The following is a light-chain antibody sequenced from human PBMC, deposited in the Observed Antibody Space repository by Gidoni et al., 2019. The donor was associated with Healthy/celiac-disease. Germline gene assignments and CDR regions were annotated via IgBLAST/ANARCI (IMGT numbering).Light chain of an antibody. Sequence: DIQMTQSPSSLSASVGDRVTITCRASQSISSYLNWYQQKPGKAPKLLIYAASSLKSGVPSRFSGSGSGTDFTLTISSLQPEDFATYYCQQSYSTPLSFXXXTKLEIK. CDR1: QSISSY. J-gene: IGKJ2*03. CDR3: QQSYSTPLS. V-gene: IGKV1-39*01. CDR2: AAS.